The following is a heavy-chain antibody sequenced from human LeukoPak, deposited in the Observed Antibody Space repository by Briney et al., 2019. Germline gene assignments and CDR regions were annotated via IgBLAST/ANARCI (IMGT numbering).Heavy chain of an antibody. Sequence: GASVKVSCKASGYTFTGYYMHWVRQAPGQGLEWMGWINPNSGGTNYAQKFQGWVTMTRDTSISTAYMELSRLRSDDTAVYYCARADRVLTTVVTPNAFDIWGQGTMVTVSS. CDR2: INPNSGGT. CDR3: ARADRVLTTVVTPNAFDI. J-gene: IGHJ3*02. V-gene: IGHV1-2*04. CDR1: GYTFTGYY. D-gene: IGHD4-23*01.